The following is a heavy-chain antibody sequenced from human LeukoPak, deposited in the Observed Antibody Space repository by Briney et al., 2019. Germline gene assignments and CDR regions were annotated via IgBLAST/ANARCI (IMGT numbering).Heavy chain of an antibody. D-gene: IGHD5-18*01. V-gene: IGHV2-70*11. Sequence: SGPTLVNPTHTLTLTCTFSGFSLRTSGMCVSWIRQPPGKALEWLARIDWDDDKYYSTSLQTRLTISKDTYKNQVVFTMTNMDPVDTATYYCARIHRYGPAGYYGMDAWGQGTTVTVSS. J-gene: IGHJ6*02. CDR3: ARIHRYGPAGYYGMDA. CDR2: IDWDDDK. CDR1: GFSLRTSGMC.